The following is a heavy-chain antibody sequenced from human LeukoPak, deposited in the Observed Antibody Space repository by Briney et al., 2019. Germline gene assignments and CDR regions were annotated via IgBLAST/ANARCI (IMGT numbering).Heavy chain of an antibody. CDR2: TYEWGSP. J-gene: IGHJ3*02. V-gene: IGHV4-59*01. CDR1: GGSPSSYY. Sequence: PSQTLSLTCTVYGGSPSSYYWGWIRPPPGEGLEWVGYTYEWGSPNYNPSIKSQVTISVDTSKNQFSLKLSSVTAADTAVYYCARGSGSYASSGYNDAFDIWGQGTMVTVSS. CDR3: ARGSGSYASSGYNDAFDI. D-gene: IGHD3-22*01.